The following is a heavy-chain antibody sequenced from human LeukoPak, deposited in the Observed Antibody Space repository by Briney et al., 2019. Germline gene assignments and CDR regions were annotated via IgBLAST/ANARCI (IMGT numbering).Heavy chain of an antibody. CDR3: ARDAPTASHGDYSD. CDR1: GGSLSSSNW. J-gene: IGHJ4*02. Sequence: SDTLSLTCAVSGGSLSSSNWWRWVRQPPGKGLEWIGEIFHSGITNYSPSLKSRVTISVDTSKNQFSLKLSSVTAADTAVYYCARDAPTASHGDYSDWGQGTLVTVSS. CDR2: IFHSGIT. V-gene: IGHV4-4*02. D-gene: IGHD4-17*01.